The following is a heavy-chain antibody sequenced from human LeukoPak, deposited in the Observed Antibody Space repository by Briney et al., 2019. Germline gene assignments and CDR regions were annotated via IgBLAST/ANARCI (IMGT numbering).Heavy chain of an antibody. CDR3: ARRGSFAFGHSFDP. Sequence: GASVKVSCKASGYTFTSYDINWVRQATGQGLEWMGWINPNSGGTNYAQKFQGRVTMTRDTSISTAYMELSRLRSDDTAVYYCARRGSFAFGHSFDPWGQGTLVTVSS. V-gene: IGHV1-2*02. CDR1: GYTFTSYD. D-gene: IGHD3-10*01. J-gene: IGHJ5*02. CDR2: INPNSGGT.